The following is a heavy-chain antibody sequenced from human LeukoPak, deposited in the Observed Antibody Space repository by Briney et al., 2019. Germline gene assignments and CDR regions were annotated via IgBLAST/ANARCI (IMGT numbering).Heavy chain of an antibody. Sequence: SETLSLTCTVSGGSTSSYYWSRIRQPPGKGLEWIGYIYYSGSTNYNPSLKSRVTISVDTSKNQFSLKLSSVTAADTAVYYCARYNADSGSYGYWGQGTLVTVSS. V-gene: IGHV4-59*01. J-gene: IGHJ4*02. CDR1: GGSTSSYY. CDR2: IYYSGST. D-gene: IGHD1-26*01. CDR3: ARYNADSGSYGY.